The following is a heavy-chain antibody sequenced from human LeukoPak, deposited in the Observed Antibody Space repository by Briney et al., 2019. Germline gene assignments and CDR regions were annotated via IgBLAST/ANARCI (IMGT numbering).Heavy chain of an antibody. V-gene: IGHV4-59*01. CDR1: GGSISSYY. CDR2: IYYSGST. Sequence: KTSETLSLTCTVSGGSISSYYWSWIRQPPGKGLEWIGYIYYSGSTNYNPSLKSRVTIPVDTSKNQFSLKLSSVTAADTAVYYCARDRPYDPLDYWGQGTLVTVSS. J-gene: IGHJ4*02. CDR3: ARDRPYDPLDY. D-gene: IGHD3-3*01.